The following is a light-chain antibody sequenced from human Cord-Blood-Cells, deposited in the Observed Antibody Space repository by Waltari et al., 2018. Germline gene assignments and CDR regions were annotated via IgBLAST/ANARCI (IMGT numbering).Light chain of an antibody. CDR1: QSISSY. J-gene: IGKJ4*01. V-gene: IGKV1-39*01. CDR2: AAS. CDR3: QQSYSALT. Sequence: DIQMTQSPSSLSASVGDRVTITCRASQSISSYLNWYQQKPGKAPKLLIYAASSLQSGVPSRFSGGGSGTEFTLTISSLQPEDFATYYCQQSYSALTFGGGTKVEIK.